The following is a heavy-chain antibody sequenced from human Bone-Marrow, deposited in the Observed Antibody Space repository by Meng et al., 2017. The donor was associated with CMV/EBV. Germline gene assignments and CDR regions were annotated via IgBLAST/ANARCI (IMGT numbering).Heavy chain of an antibody. CDR1: GYTFTSYY. D-gene: IGHD3-16*01. Sequence: ASVKVSCKASGYTFTSYYMHWVRQAPGQGLEWMGIINPSGGSTSYAQKFQGRVTMTRDTSTSTVYMELSSLRSEDTAVYYCVRDGGTLYGMDVWGQGTTVTVSS. V-gene: IGHV1-46*01. CDR3: VRDGGTLYGMDV. CDR2: INPSGGST. J-gene: IGHJ6*02.